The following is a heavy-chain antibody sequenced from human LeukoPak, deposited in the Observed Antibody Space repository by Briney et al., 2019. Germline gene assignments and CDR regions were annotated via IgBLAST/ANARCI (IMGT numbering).Heavy chain of an antibody. J-gene: IGHJ4*02. CDR3: ARGRSVTTPYYFDY. CDR2: INHSGST. Sequence: PSETLSLTCAVYGGSFSGYYWSWIRQPPGKGLEWIGEINHSGSTNYNPSLKSRVTISVDTSKNQFSLKLSPVTAADTAVYYCARGRSVTTPYYFDYWGQGTLVTVSS. V-gene: IGHV4-34*01. D-gene: IGHD4-17*01. CDR1: GGSFSGYY.